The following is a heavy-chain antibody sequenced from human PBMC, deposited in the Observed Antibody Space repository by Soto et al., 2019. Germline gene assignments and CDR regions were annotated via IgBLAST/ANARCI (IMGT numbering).Heavy chain of an antibody. V-gene: IGHV1-18*01. D-gene: IGHD2-8*02. CDR2: INTGSGYT. Sequence: ASVKVSCKTSGYTFSNYAISWVRHAPGQGLEWMGWINTGSGYTNYAHDRVTMTKDASTYTAYLEVTSLRSDDTAIYYCARDRVYTGGSDADYWGQGTLVTVSS. J-gene: IGHJ4*02. CDR1: GYTFSNYA. CDR3: ARDRVYTGGSDADY.